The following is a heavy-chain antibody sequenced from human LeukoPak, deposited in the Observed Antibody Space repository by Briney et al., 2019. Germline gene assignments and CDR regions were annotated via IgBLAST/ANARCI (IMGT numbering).Heavy chain of an antibody. CDR3: ARDDIAATGPSFDY. CDR1: GFTFSSYG. J-gene: IGHJ4*02. V-gene: IGHV3-30*03. Sequence: GGSLRLSCAASGFTFSSYGMHWVRQAPGKGLEWVAVISYDGSNKYYADSVKGRFTISRDNSKNTLYLQMNSLRAEDTAVYYCARDDIAATGPSFDYWGQGTLVTVSS. CDR2: ISYDGSNK. D-gene: IGHD6-13*01.